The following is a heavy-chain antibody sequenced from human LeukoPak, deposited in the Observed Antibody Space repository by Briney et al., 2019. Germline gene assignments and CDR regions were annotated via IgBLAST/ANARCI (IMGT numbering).Heavy chain of an antibody. V-gene: IGHV3-23*01. CDR3: ARRGGSSWSSFDF. CDR2: ISGFGGST. CDR1: GFNFQHYA. Sequence: GGSLRPSCAASGFNFQHYAMNWVRQAPGKGPEWVSGISGFGGSTYYAPSVKDRFAISRDNSGNALFLRLTNLRVEDPALYYCARRGGSSWSSFDFWGQGTWVGVSS. D-gene: IGHD6-13*01. J-gene: IGHJ4*02.